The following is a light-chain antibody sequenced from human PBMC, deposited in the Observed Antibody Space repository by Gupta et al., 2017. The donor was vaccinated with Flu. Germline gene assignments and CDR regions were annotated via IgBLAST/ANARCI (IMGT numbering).Light chain of an antibody. CDR3: MRGTHPLT. J-gene: IGKJ2*01. CDR1: QSLVYKNGITY. Sequence: DVVMTRSPLSLPVTLGLPASISCRFSQSLVYKNGITYLYWFQQRPGQSPRRLIYEFSNRDCGVPDRFSGSGSGTDFTLKSSRVEAEDVVVYYCMRGTHPLTFGQGTRLEI. V-gene: IGKV2-30*01. CDR2: EFS.